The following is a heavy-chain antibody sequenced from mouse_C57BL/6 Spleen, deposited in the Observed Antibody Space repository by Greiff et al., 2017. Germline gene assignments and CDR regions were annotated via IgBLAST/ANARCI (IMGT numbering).Heavy chain of an antibody. CDR1: GFTFSSYG. CDR3: ARRGGSGYGYYFDY. V-gene: IGHV5-6*01. J-gene: IGHJ2*01. CDR2: ISSGGSYT. D-gene: IGHD3-2*02. Sequence: DVQLVESGGDLVKPGGSLKLSCAASGFTFSSYGMSWVRQTPDKRLEWVATISSGGSYTYYPDSVKGRFTISRDNAKNTLYLQMSSLKSEDTAMYYCARRGGSGYGYYFDYWGQGTTLTVSS.